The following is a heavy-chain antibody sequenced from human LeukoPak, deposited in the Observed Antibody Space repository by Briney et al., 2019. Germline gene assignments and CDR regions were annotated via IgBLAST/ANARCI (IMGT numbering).Heavy chain of an antibody. J-gene: IGHJ4*02. V-gene: IGHV3-23*01. CDR3: ADYGVSGVRNNFY. CDR1: GFTFSGYG. D-gene: IGHD3-3*01. CDR2: ISVASNT. Sequence: GGSLRLSCAASGFTFSGYGMHWVRQTPGKGLEWVSTISVASNTFYADSVKGRFTTSRDNSRNTVYLQMTSLRADDTAVYYCADYGVSGVRNNFYWGQGTLVTVSS.